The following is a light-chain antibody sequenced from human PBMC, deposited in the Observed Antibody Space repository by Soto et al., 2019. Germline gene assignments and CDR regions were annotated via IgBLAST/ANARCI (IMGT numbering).Light chain of an antibody. Sequence: DIQMTQSPSSLSASLGDRVTITCRASQGIGVYLAWFQQKPGNVPRLLIYAASTLQSVVPSRFRGSGSGTDFTLTISSLQPEDVATYYCQKYNSAPLTFGGGTKVEIK. J-gene: IGKJ4*01. V-gene: IGKV1-27*01. CDR3: QKYNSAPLT. CDR2: AAS. CDR1: QGIGVY.